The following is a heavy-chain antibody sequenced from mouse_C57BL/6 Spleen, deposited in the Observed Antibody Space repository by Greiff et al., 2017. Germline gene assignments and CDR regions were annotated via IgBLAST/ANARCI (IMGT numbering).Heavy chain of an antibody. CDR3: TGGGTRYFDY. CDR1: GFTFSNYW. D-gene: IGHD4-1*01. CDR2: IRLKSDNYAT. J-gene: IGHJ2*01. V-gene: IGHV6-3*01. Sequence: EVKVVESGGGLVQPGGSMKLSCVASGFTFSNYWMNWVRQSPEKGLEWVAQIRLKSDNYATHYAESVKGRFTISRDDSKSSVYLQMNNLRAEDTRIYYCTGGGTRYFDYWGQGTTLTVSS.